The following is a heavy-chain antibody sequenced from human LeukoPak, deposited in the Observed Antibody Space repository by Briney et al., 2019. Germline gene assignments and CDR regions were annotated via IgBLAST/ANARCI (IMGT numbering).Heavy chain of an antibody. CDR1: GGSISSGGYY. CDR2: IYYSGST. CDR3: ARGGGFLEWSNFDY. D-gene: IGHD3-3*01. Sequence: TSGTLSLTCTVSGGSISSGGYYWSWIRQHPGKGLEWIGYIYYSGSTYYNPSLKSRVTISVDTSKNQFSLKLSSVTAADTAVYYCARGGGFLEWSNFDYWGQGTLVTVSS. V-gene: IGHV4-31*03. J-gene: IGHJ4*02.